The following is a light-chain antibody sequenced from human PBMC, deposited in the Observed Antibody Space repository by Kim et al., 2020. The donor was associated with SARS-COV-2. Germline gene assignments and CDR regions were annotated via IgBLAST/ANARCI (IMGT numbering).Light chain of an antibody. CDR2: SNT. CDR1: FSNLGAGYD. CDR3: QSYDSNLSGSV. Sequence: QRVTITCTGTFSNLGAGYDVHWYQHLPGRAPKLLIRSNTDRPSGVPDRFSGSKSGTSASLTITGLQAEDEADYYCQSYDSNLSGSVFGGGTQLTVL. J-gene: IGLJ2*01. V-gene: IGLV1-40*01.